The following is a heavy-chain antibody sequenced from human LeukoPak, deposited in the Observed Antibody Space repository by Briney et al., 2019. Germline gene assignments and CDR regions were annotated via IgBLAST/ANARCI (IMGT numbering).Heavy chain of an antibody. CDR2: ISAYNGNT. Sequence: ASVKVSCKASGYTFTSYGISWVRQAPGQGLEWMGWISAYNGNTNYAQKLQGRVTMTTDTSTSTAYMELRSLRSDDTAVYYCARAYYYDSSGYYYVQPAFDIWGQGTMVTVSP. D-gene: IGHD3-22*01. CDR1: GYTFTSYG. J-gene: IGHJ3*02. V-gene: IGHV1-18*01. CDR3: ARAYYYDSSGYYYVQPAFDI.